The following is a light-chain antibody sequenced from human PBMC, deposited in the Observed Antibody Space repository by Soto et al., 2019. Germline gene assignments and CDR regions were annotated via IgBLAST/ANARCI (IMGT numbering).Light chain of an antibody. CDR3: QQYSKEST. J-gene: IGKJ2*01. CDR2: KAS. Sequence: DVEMTQSPSTLPTSIGDRVTINCRASQNVSNWLAWYQQKPGKAPKLLIYKASRLESGVPSRFSASGSGTDFTLTLKGLQSDVFATYFCQQYSKESTFGQGTKLEIK. CDR1: QNVSNW. V-gene: IGKV1-5*03.